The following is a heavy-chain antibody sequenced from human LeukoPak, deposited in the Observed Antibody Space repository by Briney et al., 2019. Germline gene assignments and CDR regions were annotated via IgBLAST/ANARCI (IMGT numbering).Heavy chain of an antibody. CDR1: GFTFSSYG. D-gene: IGHD6-19*01. Sequence: PGGSLRLSCAASGFTFSSYGMHWVRQAPGKGLEWVAVIWYDGSNEYYADSVKGRFTISRDNSKNTLYLQMNSLRAEDTAVYYCASDREYSGGWYSSFDYWGQGTLVTVSS. V-gene: IGHV3-33*01. J-gene: IGHJ4*02. CDR3: ASDREYSGGWYSSFDY. CDR2: IWYDGSNE.